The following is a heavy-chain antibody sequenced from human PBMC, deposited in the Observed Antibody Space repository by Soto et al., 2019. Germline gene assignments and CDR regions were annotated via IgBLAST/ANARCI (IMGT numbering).Heavy chain of an antibody. J-gene: IGHJ4*02. Sequence: GGSLRLSCAASGFTFSIYSMNWVRHAPGKGLEWISYITNGGTTIYYADSVKGRFTISRDNAKNSLYLHMNSLRDDDTAVYYCATPVVRFLEWTTDYWGQGTLVTVSS. CDR1: GFTFSIYS. V-gene: IGHV3-48*02. D-gene: IGHD3-3*01. CDR3: ATPVVRFLEWTTDY. CDR2: ITNGGTTI.